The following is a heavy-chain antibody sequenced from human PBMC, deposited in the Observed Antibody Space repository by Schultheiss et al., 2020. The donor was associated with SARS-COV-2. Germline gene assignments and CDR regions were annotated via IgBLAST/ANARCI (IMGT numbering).Heavy chain of an antibody. J-gene: IGHJ4*02. CDR2: ISSNGGST. D-gene: IGHD6-13*01. Sequence: GESLKISCSASGFTFSSYAMHWVRQAPGKGLEYVSAISSNGGSTYYADSVKGRFTISRDNAKNSLYLQMNSLRAEDTAVYYCAREIAAAGTGFDYWGQGTLVTVSS. V-gene: IGHV3-64*04. CDR3: AREIAAAGTGFDY. CDR1: GFTFSSYA.